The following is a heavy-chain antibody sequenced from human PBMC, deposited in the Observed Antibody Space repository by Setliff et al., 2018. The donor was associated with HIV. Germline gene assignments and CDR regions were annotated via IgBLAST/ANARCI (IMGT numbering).Heavy chain of an antibody. CDR2: MNQSGTT. J-gene: IGHJ4*02. D-gene: IGHD2-21*02. CDR1: GTSFSDHY. Sequence: ETLSLTCSVYGTSFSDHYWSWVRQTPGKGLEWIGEMNQSGTTNYNPSPKSRVTMSIDTSERQFSLKLTSVTAADTAVYYCVRWYYCVSGACYRADYWGQGTMVTVSS. CDR3: VRWYYCVSGACYRADY. V-gene: IGHV4-34*01.